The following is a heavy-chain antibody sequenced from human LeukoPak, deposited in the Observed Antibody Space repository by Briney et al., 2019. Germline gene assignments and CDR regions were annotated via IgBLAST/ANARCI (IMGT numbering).Heavy chain of an antibody. J-gene: IGHJ4*02. Sequence: PGGSLRLSCAASGFTFSSYSMNWVRQAPGKGLEWVSSISSSSSYIYYADSVKGRFTITRDNAKNSLYLQMNSLRAEDTAVYYCARDYYGSGSYLASHFDYWGQGSLVTVSS. CDR2: ISSSSSYI. V-gene: IGHV3-21*01. D-gene: IGHD3-10*01. CDR3: ARDYYGSGSYLASHFDY. CDR1: GFTFSSYS.